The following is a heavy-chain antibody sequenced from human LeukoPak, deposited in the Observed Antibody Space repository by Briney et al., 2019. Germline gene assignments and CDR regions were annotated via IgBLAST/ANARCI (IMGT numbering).Heavy chain of an antibody. CDR2: ISSSSSYI. D-gene: IGHD6-19*01. V-gene: IGHV3-21*01. CDR1: GFTFSSYS. Sequence: PGGSLRLSCAASGFTFSSYSMNWVRQAPGKGLEWVSSISSSSSYIYYADSVKGRFTISRDNAKNSLYLQMNSLRAEDRAVYYCARDGRAVAGTSMIVSTWGQGTLVTVSS. J-gene: IGHJ4*02. CDR3: ARDGRAVAGTSMIVST.